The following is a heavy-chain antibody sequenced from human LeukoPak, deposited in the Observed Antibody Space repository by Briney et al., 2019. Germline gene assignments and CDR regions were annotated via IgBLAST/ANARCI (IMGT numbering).Heavy chain of an antibody. Sequence: GGSLRLSCTASGFTFSGYSMNWVHQAPGKGLEWVSFISGSSSYIYYADSVKGRFTISRDNAKNSLYLQMNSLRADDTAVYYCARGGRFFEYWGQGTLVTVSS. CDR3: ARGGRFFEY. V-gene: IGHV3-21*01. CDR1: GFTFSGYS. D-gene: IGHD3-3*01. J-gene: IGHJ4*02. CDR2: ISGSSSYI.